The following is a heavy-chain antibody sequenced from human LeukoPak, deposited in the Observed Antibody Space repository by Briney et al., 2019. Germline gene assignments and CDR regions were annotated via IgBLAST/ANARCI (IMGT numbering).Heavy chain of an antibody. CDR3: ARVYSSSSQYYYYYYMDA. V-gene: IGHV4-59*01. D-gene: IGHD6-6*01. CDR1: GGSISSYY. Sequence: SETLSLTCTVSGGSISSYYWSWIRQPPGKGLEWIGYIYYSGSTNYNPSLKSRVTISVDTSKNQFSLKLSSVTAADTAVYYCARVYSSSSQYYYYYYMDAWGKGTTVTVSS. J-gene: IGHJ6*03. CDR2: IYYSGST.